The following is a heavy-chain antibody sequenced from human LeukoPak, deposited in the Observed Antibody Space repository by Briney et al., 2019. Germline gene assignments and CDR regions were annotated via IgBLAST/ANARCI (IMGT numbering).Heavy chain of an antibody. J-gene: IGHJ4*02. CDR1: GYTFTSYD. Sequence: ASVKVSCKASGYTFTSYDINWVRQATGQGLEWMGWINTNTGNPTYAQGFTGRFVFSLDTSVSTAYLQISSLKAEDTAVYYCARRSVIYGSGSWFGYWGQGTLVTVSS. CDR3: ARRSVIYGSGSWFGY. V-gene: IGHV7-4-1*02. D-gene: IGHD3-10*01. CDR2: INTNTGNP.